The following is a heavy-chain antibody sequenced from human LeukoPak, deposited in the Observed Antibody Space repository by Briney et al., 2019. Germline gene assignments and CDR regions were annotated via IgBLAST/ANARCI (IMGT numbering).Heavy chain of an antibody. J-gene: IGHJ4*02. CDR3: ARVQDTAMVMDY. CDR2: INPNSGGT. CDR1: GYTFTGYY. V-gene: IGHV1-2*02. Sequence: ASVTVSCKASGYTFTGYYMHWVRQAPGQGLEWMGWINPNSGGTNYAQKFQGRVTMTRDTSISTAYMELSRLRSDDTAVYYCARVQDTAMVMDYWGQGTLVTVSS. D-gene: IGHD5-18*01.